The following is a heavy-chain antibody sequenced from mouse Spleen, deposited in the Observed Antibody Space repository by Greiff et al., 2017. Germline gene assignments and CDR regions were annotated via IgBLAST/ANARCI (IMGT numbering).Heavy chain of an antibody. CDR1: GYTFTSYW. J-gene: IGHJ3*01. D-gene: IGHD2-3*01. V-gene: IGHV1-64*01. Sequence: VQLQQSGAELVKPGASVKLSCKASGYTFTSYWMHWVKQRPGQGLEWIGMIHPNSGSTNYNEKFKSKATLTVDKSSSTAYMQLSSLTSEDSAVYYCATYDGYYGFAYWGQGTLVTVSA. CDR3: ATYDGYYGFAY. CDR2: IHPNSGST.